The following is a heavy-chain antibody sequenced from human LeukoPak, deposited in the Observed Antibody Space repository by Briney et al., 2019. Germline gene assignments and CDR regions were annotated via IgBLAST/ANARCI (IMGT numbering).Heavy chain of an antibody. CDR2: INHSEIT. Sequence: SETLSLTCALYGGSFSDSYWSWIRQPPGKGLEWIGEINHSEITNYSPSLKFRVSISADTSKNQLSLKLNCVTAADTAVYYCARDPLDTVVTPFDCWGQGTLVTVSS. D-gene: IGHD4-23*01. J-gene: IGHJ4*02. CDR1: GGSFSDSY. CDR3: ARDPLDTVVTPFDC. V-gene: IGHV4-34*01.